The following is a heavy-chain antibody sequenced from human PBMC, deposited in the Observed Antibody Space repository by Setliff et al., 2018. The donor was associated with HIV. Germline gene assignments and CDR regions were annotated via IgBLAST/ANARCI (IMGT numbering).Heavy chain of an antibody. CDR1: GPSIKIHY. D-gene: IGHD4-17*01. CDR2: IYSTGST. CDR3: AKGAGFYGDYTFDH. J-gene: IGHJ4*02. Sequence: PSETLSLTCTVSGPSIKIHYWSWIRQSPGKGFEWIGYIYSTGSTNYNPSLQSRVTISMVASRNQFSLKVTSVTAADTDVHYCAKGAGFYGDYTFDHWGQGRQVTSPQ. V-gene: IGHV4-59*11.